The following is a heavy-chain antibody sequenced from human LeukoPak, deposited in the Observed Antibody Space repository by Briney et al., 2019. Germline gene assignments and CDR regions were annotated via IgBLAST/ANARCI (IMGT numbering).Heavy chain of an antibody. J-gene: IGHJ4*02. Sequence: GGSLRLSCAASGFTFSSYAMSWVRQAPGKGLEWVSAISGSGSNTYYADSVKGRFSISRDNSKTTLYLQMNSLRAEDTAVYYCAPTAVTTLDYWGQGNLVTVSS. CDR2: ISGSGSNT. D-gene: IGHD4-17*01. CDR3: APTAVTTLDY. CDR1: GFTFSSYA. V-gene: IGHV3-23*01.